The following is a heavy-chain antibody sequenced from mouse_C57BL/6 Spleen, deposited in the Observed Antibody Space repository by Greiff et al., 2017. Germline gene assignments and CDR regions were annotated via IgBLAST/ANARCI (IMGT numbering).Heavy chain of an antibody. J-gene: IGHJ4*01. CDR3: VRHPLAMDY. V-gene: IGHV10-1*01. Sequence: EVQLVESGGGLVQPKGSLKLSCAASGFSFNTYAMNWVRQAPGKGLDWVARIRSKSNNYATYYADSVKDRFTISRDDSESMLYLQMNNLKTEDTAMYYCVRHPLAMDYWGQGTSVTVSS. CDR1: GFSFNTYA. CDR2: IRSKSNNYAT.